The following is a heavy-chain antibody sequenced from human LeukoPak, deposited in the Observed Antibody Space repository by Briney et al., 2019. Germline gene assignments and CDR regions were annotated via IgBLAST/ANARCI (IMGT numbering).Heavy chain of an antibody. J-gene: IGHJ4*02. CDR1: GGSISSGDYY. CDR2: IYYSGST. D-gene: IGHD6-13*01. V-gene: IGHV4-30-4*01. CDR3: ARGLRDSSWTSFDY. Sequence: PSQTLSLTCTVSGGSISSGDYYWSWIRQPPGKGLEWIGYIYYSGSTYYNPSLKSRVTISVDTSKNQFSLKLSSVTAADTAVYYCARGLRDSSWTSFDYWGQGTLVTVST.